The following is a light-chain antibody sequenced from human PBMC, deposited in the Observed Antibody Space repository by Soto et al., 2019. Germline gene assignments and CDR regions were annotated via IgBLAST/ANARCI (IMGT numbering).Light chain of an antibody. CDR3: LQYESYPLT. CDR2: AAS. CDR1: QSISNH. V-gene: IGKV1-39*01. Sequence: DIQMTQSPSSLSASVEDRVIITCRASQSISNHLNWYQQKPGKAPKLLIFAASSLQSGVPSRFSGSRSGPDFTLTISSLQPEDFATYYCLQYESYPLTFG. J-gene: IGKJ4*01.